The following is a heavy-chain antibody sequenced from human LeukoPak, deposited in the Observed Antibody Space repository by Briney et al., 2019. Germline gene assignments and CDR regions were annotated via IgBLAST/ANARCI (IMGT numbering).Heavy chain of an antibody. J-gene: IGHJ4*02. CDR2: INPDESDK. D-gene: IGHD2-2*01. CDR1: RFTFSVHW. V-gene: IGHV3-74*01. CDR3: ARLYCSSTSCYGELDY. Sequence: GGSLRLSCAASRFTFSVHWMHWVRQAPGKGLEWVSRINPDESDKAYADSVKGRFTISRDNAKNSLYLQMNSLRAEDTAVYYCARLYCSSTSCYGELDYWGQGTLVTVSS.